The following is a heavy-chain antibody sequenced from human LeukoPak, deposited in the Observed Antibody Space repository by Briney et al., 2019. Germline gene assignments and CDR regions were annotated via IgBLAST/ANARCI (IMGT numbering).Heavy chain of an antibody. CDR3: ARDLDYGDYAYYYYGMDV. D-gene: IGHD4-17*01. CDR2: IYTSGST. J-gene: IGHJ6*02. Sequence: PSETLSLTCTVSGGYISSYYWSWIRQPAGKGLEWIGRIYTSGSTNYNPSLKSRVTMSVDTSKNQFSLKLSSVTAADTAVYYCARDLDYGDYAYYYYGMDVWGQGTTVTVSS. V-gene: IGHV4-4*07. CDR1: GGYISSYY.